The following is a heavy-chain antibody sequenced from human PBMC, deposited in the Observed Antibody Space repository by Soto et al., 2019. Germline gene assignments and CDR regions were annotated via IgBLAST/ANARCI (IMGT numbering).Heavy chain of an antibody. CDR1: GGSISSGDYY. D-gene: IGHD3-3*01. V-gene: IGHV4-30-4*01. CDR3: ARTPSNRGYYDFWSGPYRGSFDP. J-gene: IGHJ5*02. CDR2: IYYSGST. Sequence: SETLSLTCTVSGGSISSGDYYWSWIRQPPGKGLEWIGYIYYSGSTYYNPSLKSRVTISVDTSKNQFSLKLSSVTAADTAVYYCARTPSNRGYYDFWSGPYRGSFDPWGQGTLVTVSS.